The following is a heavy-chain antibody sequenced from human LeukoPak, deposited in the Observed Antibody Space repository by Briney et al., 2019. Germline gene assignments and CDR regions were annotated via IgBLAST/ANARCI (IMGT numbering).Heavy chain of an antibody. V-gene: IGHV3-30*02. Sequence: GGSLRLSCAASGFTFSSYGMHWVRQAPGKGLEWVAFIRYDGSNKYYADSVKGRFTISRDNSKNTLYLQMNSLRAEDTAVYYCAKVLGELWYLDYWGQGTLVTVSS. J-gene: IGHJ4*02. D-gene: IGHD3-16*01. CDR1: GFTFSSYG. CDR2: IRYDGSNK. CDR3: AKVLGELWYLDY.